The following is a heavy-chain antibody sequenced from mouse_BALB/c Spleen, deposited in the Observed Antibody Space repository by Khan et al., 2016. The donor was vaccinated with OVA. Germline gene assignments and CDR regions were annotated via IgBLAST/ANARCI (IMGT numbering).Heavy chain of an antibody. CDR2: INPSTGYT. CDR3: ARRGLRWDFDY. V-gene: IGHV1-7*01. J-gene: IGHJ2*01. Sequence: VQLQESGAELAKPGASVKMSCKASGYTFINYWILWVKQRPGQGLEWIGYINPSTGYTEYNQNFKDKATLTADKSSSTAYMQLSSLTSEDSAVYYCARRGLRWDFDYWVQGTTLTVSS. D-gene: IGHD1-1*01. CDR1: GYTFINYW.